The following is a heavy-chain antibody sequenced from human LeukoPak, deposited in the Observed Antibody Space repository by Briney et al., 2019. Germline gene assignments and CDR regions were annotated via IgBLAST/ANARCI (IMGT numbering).Heavy chain of an antibody. Sequence: PGGSLRLSCAASGFTFSSFEMNWVRQAPGKGPEWVSYISRSGGTIYYADSVKGRFTISRDNAKNSLYLQMNSPRAEDTAVYYCARDRGGSYSAIDYWGQGTLVTVSS. D-gene: IGHD1-26*01. CDR2: ISRSGGTI. CDR1: GFTFSSFE. J-gene: IGHJ4*02. CDR3: ARDRGGSYSAIDY. V-gene: IGHV3-48*03.